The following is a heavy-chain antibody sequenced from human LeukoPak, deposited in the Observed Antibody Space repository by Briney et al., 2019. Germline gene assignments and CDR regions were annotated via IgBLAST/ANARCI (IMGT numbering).Heavy chain of an antibody. D-gene: IGHD2-2*01. J-gene: IGHJ5*02. CDR3: AREDSVVVPGVMGVPNSWFDP. CDR2: IYHSGST. Sequence: SETLSLTCAVSGYSISSGYYWDWIRQPPGKGLEWIGNIYHSGSTYYNPSLKSRVTISVDTSKNQLSLKLSSVTAADTAVHYCAREDSVVVPGVMGVPNSWFDPWGQGTLVTVSS. CDR1: GYSISSGYY. V-gene: IGHV4-38-2*02.